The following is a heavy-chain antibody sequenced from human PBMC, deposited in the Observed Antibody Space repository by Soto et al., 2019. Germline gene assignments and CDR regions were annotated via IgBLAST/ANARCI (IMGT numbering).Heavy chain of an antibody. V-gene: IGHV3-72*01. J-gene: IGHJ4*02. CDR1: GFTFSDHY. CDR2: SRNKAISYST. D-gene: IGHD5-12*01. CDR3: AVDIVGTGSY. Sequence: EVQVVESGGGLVQPGGSLRLSCAASGFTFSDHYMDWGRQAPGKGLEWVGRSRNKAISYSTEYAAYVRGRFTISRDASGDSVYLEMNSLKTEDTAVYYCAVDIVGTGSYWGQGTLVTVSS.